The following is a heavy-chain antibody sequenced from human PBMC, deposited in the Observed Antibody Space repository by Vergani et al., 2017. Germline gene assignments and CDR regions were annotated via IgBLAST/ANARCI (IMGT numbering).Heavy chain of an antibody. CDR2: INPSGST. V-gene: IGHV4-34*01. Sequence: QVQLQQWGAGLLKPSETLSLTCAVSGGSFSGYYWSWIRQPPGKGLEWIGQINPSGSTNYNPSLKSRVTISVDTSKNQFSLKLSSVTAADTAVYYCATAPRGHYWGQGTLVIVSS. CDR1: GGSFSGYY. D-gene: IGHD3-10*01. J-gene: IGHJ4*02. CDR3: ATAPRGHY.